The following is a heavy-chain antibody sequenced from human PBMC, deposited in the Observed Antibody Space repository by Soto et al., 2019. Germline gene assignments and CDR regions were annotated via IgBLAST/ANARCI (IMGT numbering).Heavy chain of an antibody. Sequence: SETLSLTCTVSGGSISSSSYYWGWIRQPPGKGLEWIGSIYYSGSTYYNPSLKSRVTISVDTSKNQFSLKLSSVTAADTAVYYCARRNNYDFWSGYPRNWFDPWGQGTLVTV. CDR3: ARRNNYDFWSGYPRNWFDP. J-gene: IGHJ5*02. V-gene: IGHV4-39*01. CDR2: IYYSGST. CDR1: GGSISSSSYY. D-gene: IGHD3-3*01.